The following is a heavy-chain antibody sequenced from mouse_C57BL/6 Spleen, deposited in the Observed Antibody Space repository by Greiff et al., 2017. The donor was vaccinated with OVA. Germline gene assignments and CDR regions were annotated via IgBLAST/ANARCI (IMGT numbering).Heavy chain of an antibody. CDR3: AIEGVYYYGSSPAWFAY. V-gene: IGHV1-55*01. Sequence: QVQLKQPGAELVKPGASVKMSCKASGYTFTSYWITWVKQRPGQGLEWIGDIYPGSGSTNYNEKFKSKATLTVDTSSSTAYMQLSSLTSEDSAVYYCAIEGVYYYGSSPAWFAYWGQGTLVTVSA. CDR1: GYTFTSYW. CDR2: IYPGSGST. D-gene: IGHD1-1*01. J-gene: IGHJ3*01.